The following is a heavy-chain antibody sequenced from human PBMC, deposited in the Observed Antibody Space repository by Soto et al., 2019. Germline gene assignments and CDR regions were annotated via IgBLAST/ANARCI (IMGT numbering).Heavy chain of an antibody. CDR2: MSPNSDST. Sequence: QVQLVQSGAEVKKPGASVKVSCKASGYSFSNYDINWIRQATGQGLEWMGWMSPNSDSTAYAQKFQDRVTMTRDPSISTAYMELRSLRSEDTAVYYCARGRYHGDYYYGTDVWGQGTTVTVSS. CDR3: ARGRYHGDYYYGTDV. CDR1: GYSFSNYD. J-gene: IGHJ6*02. V-gene: IGHV1-8*01. D-gene: IGHD2-2*01.